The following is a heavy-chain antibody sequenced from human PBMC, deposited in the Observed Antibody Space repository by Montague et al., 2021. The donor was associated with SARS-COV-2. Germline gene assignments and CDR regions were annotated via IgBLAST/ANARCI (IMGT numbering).Heavy chain of an antibody. Sequence: PALVKPTQTLTLTCTFSGFSLSTSGVGVGWIRQPPGEALEWLALIYWDDDKRYSPSLKSRLTITKDTSKNQVVLTMTNMDPVDTATYYCAHISVDYDFWSGYYTKVFSAFDIWGQGTMVTVSS. D-gene: IGHD3-3*01. V-gene: IGHV2-5*02. CDR3: AHISVDYDFWSGYYTKVFSAFDI. CDR2: IYWDDDK. J-gene: IGHJ3*02. CDR1: GFSLSTSGVG.